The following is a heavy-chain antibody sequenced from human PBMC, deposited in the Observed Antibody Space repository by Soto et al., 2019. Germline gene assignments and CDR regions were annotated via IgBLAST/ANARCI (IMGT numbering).Heavy chain of an antibody. J-gene: IGHJ6*02. CDR3: VKDRSSASSSYYYGMDV. D-gene: IGHD3-22*01. Sequence: QVQLVESGGGVVQPGRSLRLSCAASGFAFSTYGMYWVRQAPGKGLEWVAGMSFDGSNKYYAESVKGRFTISRDNSRNTLYLQMNSLRAEDTAVYFCVKDRSSASSSYYYGMDVWGQGTTVTVSS. V-gene: IGHV3-30*18. CDR1: GFAFSTYG. CDR2: MSFDGSNK.